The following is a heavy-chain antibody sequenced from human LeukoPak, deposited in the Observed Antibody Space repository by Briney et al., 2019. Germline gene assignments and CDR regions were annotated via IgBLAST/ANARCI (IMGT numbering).Heavy chain of an antibody. CDR1: GGSISSYY. CDR2: IYYSGST. V-gene: IGHV4-59*01. J-gene: IGHJ3*02. D-gene: IGHD6-13*01. Sequence: SETLSLTCTVSGGSISSYYWSWIRQPPGKGLERIGYIYYSGSTNYNPSLKSRVTISVDTSKNQFSLKLSSVTAADTAVYYCARVGIADAFDIWGQGTMVTVSS. CDR3: ARVGIADAFDI.